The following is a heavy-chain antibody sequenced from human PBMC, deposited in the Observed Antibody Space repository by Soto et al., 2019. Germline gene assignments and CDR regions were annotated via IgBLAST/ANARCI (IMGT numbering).Heavy chain of an antibody. CDR3: ARDHSYSDSYWWLEP. CDR1: GGTFSNYA. J-gene: IGHJ5*02. CDR2: IHTYNSNT. V-gene: IGHV1-18*04. Sequence: ASVKVSCKASGGTFSNYALSWVRQAPGQGLEWMGVIHTYNSNTDYAQNLQGRLIMTTDTSTSTVYMELTTLRSDDTAVYYCARDHSYSDSYWWLEPWVPGNLVAFSS. D-gene: IGHD3-16*01.